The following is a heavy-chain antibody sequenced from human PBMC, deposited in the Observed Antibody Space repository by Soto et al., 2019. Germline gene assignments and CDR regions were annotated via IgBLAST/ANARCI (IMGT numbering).Heavy chain of an antibody. Sequence: EVQLLESGGGLVQPGGSLRLSCAASGFTFSSYAMSWVRQAPGKGLEWVSAISGSGGSTYYADSVKGRFTISRDNSNNTLYLQMNSLRAAATAVYYCANMVRGVSPYFAYWGQGTLVTVSS. CDR1: GFTFSSYA. D-gene: IGHD3-10*01. V-gene: IGHV3-23*01. CDR2: ISGSGGST. J-gene: IGHJ4*02. CDR3: ANMVRGVSPYFAY.